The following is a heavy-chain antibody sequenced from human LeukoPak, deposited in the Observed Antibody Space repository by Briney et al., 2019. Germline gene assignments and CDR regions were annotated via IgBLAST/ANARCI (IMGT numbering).Heavy chain of an antibody. Sequence: PSETLSLTCIVSGGSIKTRIYYWVWIRQSPGTGLEWIGCDSYTGSTHYNPSLASRVTISVDTSKNQFSLQLTSVTAADTAMYYCARLGDISGYYPYAFDIWGQGTMVTVSS. CDR2: DSYTGST. V-gene: IGHV4-39*01. CDR3: ARLGDISGYYPYAFDI. D-gene: IGHD3-22*01. CDR1: GGSIKTRIYY. J-gene: IGHJ3*02.